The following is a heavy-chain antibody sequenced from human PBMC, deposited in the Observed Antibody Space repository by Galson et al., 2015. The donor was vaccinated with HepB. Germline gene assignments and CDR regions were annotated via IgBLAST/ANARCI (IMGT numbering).Heavy chain of an antibody. J-gene: IGHJ4*02. CDR2: IKSKTDGGTT. Sequence: SLRLSCAASGFTFSNAWMSWVRQAPGKGLEWVGRIKSKTDGGTTDYAAPVKGRFTISRDDSKNTLYLQMNSLKTEDTAVYYCTTVGNDILTGSGYDYWGQGTLVTVSS. CDR3: TTVGNDILTGSGYDY. D-gene: IGHD3-9*01. CDR1: GFTFSNAW. V-gene: IGHV3-15*01.